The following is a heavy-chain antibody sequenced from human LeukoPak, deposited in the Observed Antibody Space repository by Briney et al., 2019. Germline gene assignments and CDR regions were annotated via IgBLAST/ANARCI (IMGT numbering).Heavy chain of an antibody. CDR2: INPSGGST. D-gene: IGHD6-25*01. CDR3: ARDSLRTAIAAAGGNWFDP. V-gene: IGHV1-46*01. Sequence: ASVKVSFKASGYTFTNYHMHWVRQAPGQGLEWVGIINPSGGSTTYAQKFQGRVTMTRDTSTSTVYMDLNSLRSEDTAVYYCARDSLRTAIAAAGGNWFDPWGQGTLVTVSS. J-gene: IGHJ5*02. CDR1: GYTFTNYH.